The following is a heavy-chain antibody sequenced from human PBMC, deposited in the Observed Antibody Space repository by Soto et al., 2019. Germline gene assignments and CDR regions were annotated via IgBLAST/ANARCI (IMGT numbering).Heavy chain of an antibody. CDR2: IFHDGTA. Sequence: ASETLSLTCAVSGVSISSGNWWTWVRQSPQRGLEYIGEIFHDGTANYYPSFERRVAISVDTSKNQFSLKLTSVTAADTAIYFCARLVYDTRLNYMYFDPWGQGTLVTVSS. J-gene: IGHJ4*02. V-gene: IGHV4-4*02. CDR1: GVSISSGNW. D-gene: IGHD3-10*01. CDR3: ARLVYDTRLNYMYFDP.